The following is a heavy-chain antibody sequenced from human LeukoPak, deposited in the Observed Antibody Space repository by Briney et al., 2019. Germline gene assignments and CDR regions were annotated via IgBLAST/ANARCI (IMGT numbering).Heavy chain of an antibody. J-gene: IGHJ4*02. D-gene: IGHD1-26*01. Sequence: GGSLRLSCAASQFTFTSYSMSWVRPAPGKGLEWVSSISSSSGFIYYAESVKGRFTISRDNARNSLYLQMNSLRAEDTAVYYCARWLGASAWPYYIDYWGQGTLVTVSS. CDR1: QFTFTSYS. V-gene: IGHV3-21*01. CDR2: ISSSSGFI. CDR3: ARWLGASAWPYYIDY.